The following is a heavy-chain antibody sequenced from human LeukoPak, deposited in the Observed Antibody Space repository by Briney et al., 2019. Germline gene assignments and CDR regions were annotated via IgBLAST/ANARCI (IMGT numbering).Heavy chain of an antibody. V-gene: IGHV6-1*01. CDR3: VRERGDYSGNFHAFDS. D-gene: IGHD1-26*01. J-gene: IGHJ4*02. CDR2: TFYKSKYYN. CDR1: GDSLSSNSAA. Sequence: SQTLSLTCAISGDSLSSNSAAWSWIRQSPSRGLEWLGRTFYKSKYYNDYAVSVIGRLTITPDTSRNQFSLQLNSVTPEDTAMYYCVRERGDYSGNFHAFDSWGQGTLVTVSS.